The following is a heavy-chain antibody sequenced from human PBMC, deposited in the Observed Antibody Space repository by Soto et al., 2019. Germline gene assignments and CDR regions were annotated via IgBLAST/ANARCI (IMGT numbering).Heavy chain of an antibody. CDR1: GGSISSGGYY. D-gene: IGHD4-17*01. CDR2: IYYSGST. J-gene: IGHJ6*03. Sequence: QVQLQESGPGLVKPSQTLSLTCTVSGGSISSGGYYWSWIRQHPRKGLEWIGYIYYSGSTYYNPSLKSRVTISVDTSKNQFSLKLSSVTAADTAVYYCARDSPTTTVTTPLLPVDYYYYMDVWGKGTTVTVSS. CDR3: ARDSPTTTVTTPLLPVDYYYYMDV. V-gene: IGHV4-31*03.